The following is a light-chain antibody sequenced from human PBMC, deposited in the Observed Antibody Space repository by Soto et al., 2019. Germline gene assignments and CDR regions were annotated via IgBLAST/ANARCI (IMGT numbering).Light chain of an antibody. CDR1: QSVSSSY. Sequence: EIVLTQSPGTLSLSPGERATLSCRASQSVSSSYLAWYQQKPGQAPRLLIYGASSKATGIPDRFSGSGSGTVFTLTISRLEPEDFAVYYGQQYGSSLFTFGPGTKVDIK. J-gene: IGKJ3*01. CDR3: QQYGSSLFT. CDR2: GAS. V-gene: IGKV3-20*01.